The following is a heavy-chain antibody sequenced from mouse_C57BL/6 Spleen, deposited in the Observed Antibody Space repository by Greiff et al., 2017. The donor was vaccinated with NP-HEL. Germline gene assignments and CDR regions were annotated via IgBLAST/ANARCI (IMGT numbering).Heavy chain of an antibody. Sequence: VQLQQSGAELAKPGASVKLSCKASGYTFTSYCMHWVKQRPGPGLEWIGYINPSSGYTKYNQKFKDKATLTADKSSSTAYMQLSSLKYEDSAVYYCARTTTGDLDVWGTGTTVTVSS. CDR3: ARTTTGDLDV. CDR1: GYTFTSYC. CDR2: INPSSGYT. J-gene: IGHJ1*03. V-gene: IGHV1-7*01. D-gene: IGHD1-1*01.